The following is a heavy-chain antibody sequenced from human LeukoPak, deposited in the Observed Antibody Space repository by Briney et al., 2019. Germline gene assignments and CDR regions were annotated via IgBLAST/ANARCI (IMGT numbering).Heavy chain of an antibody. V-gene: IGHV5-51*01. Sequence: GESLKISWKTAGLSFLSYWIGWVRQVPGQGLEWMGVVYPDDSDTRYSPSFQGQVTISADTSMNTAYLQWSSLKASDTAMYYCARGGTATRVFDYWGPGTLVTVSS. CDR2: VYPDDSDT. D-gene: IGHD1-1*01. CDR3: ARGGTATRVFDY. CDR1: GLSFLSYW. J-gene: IGHJ4*02.